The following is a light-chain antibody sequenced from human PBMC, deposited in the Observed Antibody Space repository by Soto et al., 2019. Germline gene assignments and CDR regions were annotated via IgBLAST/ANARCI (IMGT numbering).Light chain of an antibody. CDR2: KAS. J-gene: IGKJ1*01. V-gene: IGKV1-5*03. CDR3: QHYNSYSEA. Sequence: DIQLTQSPSSVSASVGDTINITCRASQDIEKWLAWYQQKPGKAPKLLIYKASTLKSGVPSRFSGSGSGTEFTLTISSLQPDDFATYYCQHYNSYSEAFGQGTKVELK. CDR1: QDIEKW.